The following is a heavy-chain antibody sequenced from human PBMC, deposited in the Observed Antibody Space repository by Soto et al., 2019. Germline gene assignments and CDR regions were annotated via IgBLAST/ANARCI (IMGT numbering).Heavy chain of an antibody. CDR3: ARVDNTPSRPFAF. CDR1: GFTFSSYA. CDR2: ISGSGGST. J-gene: IGHJ4*02. Sequence: PGGSLRLSCAASGFTFSSYAMSWVRQAPGKGLEWVSAISGSGGSTYYADSVKGRFTVSRDNAKNTIYLQMNSLRAEDTAVYYCARVDNTPSRPFAFWGQGILVTVSS. V-gene: IGHV3-23*01. D-gene: IGHD1-20*01.